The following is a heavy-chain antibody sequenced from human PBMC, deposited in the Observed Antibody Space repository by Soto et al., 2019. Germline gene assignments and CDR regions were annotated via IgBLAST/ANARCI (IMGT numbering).Heavy chain of an antibody. D-gene: IGHD6-13*01. V-gene: IGHV4-59*01. CDR1: GGSISSYY. CDR2: IYYSGST. Sequence: SETLSLTCTVSGGSISSYYWSWIRQPPGKGLEWIGYIYYSGSTNYNPSLKIRVTISVDTSKNQFSLKLSSVTAADTAVYYCARQESSSSWYWFDPWGQGTLVTVSS. J-gene: IGHJ5*02. CDR3: ARQESSSSWYWFDP.